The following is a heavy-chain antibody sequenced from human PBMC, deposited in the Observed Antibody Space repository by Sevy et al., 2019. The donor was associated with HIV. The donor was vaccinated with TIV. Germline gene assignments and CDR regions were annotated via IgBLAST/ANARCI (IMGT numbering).Heavy chain of an antibody. CDR3: AREESGVSSAYYYFYYGMDA. J-gene: IGHJ6*02. D-gene: IGHD3-22*01. CDR2: IHPKRGVT. Sequence: ASVKVSCKASGYTFTAYYIHWVRQAPGQGLEWMGRIHPKRGVTNYAQKFQGRVTMTRDTSMSTAYMELTRLTSDDTAVYYCAREESGVSSAYYYFYYGMDAWGQGTTVTVSS. V-gene: IGHV1-2*06. CDR1: GYTFTAYY.